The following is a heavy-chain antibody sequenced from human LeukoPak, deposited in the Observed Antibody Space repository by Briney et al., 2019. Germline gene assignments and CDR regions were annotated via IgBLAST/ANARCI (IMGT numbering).Heavy chain of an antibody. J-gene: IGHJ4*02. CDR3: ARDKIVGPTTLDY. D-gene: IGHD1-26*01. Sequence: GGSLGLSCAASGFTFSGYWMSCVRQTPEKGLEWVANIKQDGNEKYYVDSVKGRFTISRDNAKNSLYLQMNSLRADDTAVYYCARDKIVGPTTLDYWGQGTLVTVSS. CDR1: GFTFSGYW. V-gene: IGHV3-7*01. CDR2: IKQDGNEK.